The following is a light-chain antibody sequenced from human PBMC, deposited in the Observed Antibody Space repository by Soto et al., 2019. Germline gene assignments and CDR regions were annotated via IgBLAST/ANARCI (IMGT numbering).Light chain of an antibody. V-gene: IGLV2-14*01. CDR2: GVT. J-gene: IGLJ1*01. Sequence: QSALTQPASVSGSPGQSITISCTGTSSDVGGYNYVSWYQQHPGIAPNLLIYGVTNRPSGVATRFSGSKSGNTASLTISGLQDEDEADYHCSSYTSASTRLYLFGTGTKLTVL. CDR1: SSDVGGYNY. CDR3: SSYTSASTRLYL.